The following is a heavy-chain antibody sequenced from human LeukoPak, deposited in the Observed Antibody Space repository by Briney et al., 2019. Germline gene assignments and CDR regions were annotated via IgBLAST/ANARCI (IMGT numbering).Heavy chain of an antibody. J-gene: IGHJ5*02. D-gene: IGHD5-18*01. CDR2: IIPIIGTA. Sequence: SVKVSCKASGDTFSSYAISWVRQAPGQGLEWMGVIIPIIGTANYAQKFQGRVTITADESTSTAYMELSSLRSEDTAVYYCARASDRYISESPWGEGTLVTVSS. CDR1: GDTFSSYA. CDR3: ARASDRYISESP. V-gene: IGHV1-69*01.